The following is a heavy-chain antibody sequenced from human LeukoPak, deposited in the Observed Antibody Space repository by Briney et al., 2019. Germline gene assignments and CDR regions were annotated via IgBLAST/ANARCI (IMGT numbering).Heavy chain of an antibody. J-gene: IGHJ6*03. Sequence: GGSLRLSCAASGFTFTSYNMNWVRQAPGKGLEWVSYISTSSSTIYYADSVKGRFTISRDNAKNSLYLQMNSLRAEDTAVYFCARDSHYSSGYISHSYYYMDVWGRGTTVTVSS. D-gene: IGHD6-19*01. V-gene: IGHV3-48*01. CDR1: GFTFTSYN. CDR3: ARDSHYSSGYISHSYYYMDV. CDR2: ISTSSSTI.